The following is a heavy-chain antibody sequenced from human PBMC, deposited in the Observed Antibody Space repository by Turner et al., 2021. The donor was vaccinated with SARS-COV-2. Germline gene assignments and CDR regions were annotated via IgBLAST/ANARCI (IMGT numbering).Heavy chain of an antibody. CDR2: ISESGFST. CDR1: GFTFSNYA. V-gene: IGHV3-23*01. D-gene: IGHD6-25*01. Sequence: EVQLLESGGDLIQPWGSLRLSCAASGFTFSNYAMGWVRQAPGKGLNWVSSISESGFSTYYADSVKGRFTISRDNSKNTLFLQMNSLRAEDTAVYYCATKSGGFDYWGQGTLVTVSS. CDR3: ATKSGGFDY. J-gene: IGHJ4*02.